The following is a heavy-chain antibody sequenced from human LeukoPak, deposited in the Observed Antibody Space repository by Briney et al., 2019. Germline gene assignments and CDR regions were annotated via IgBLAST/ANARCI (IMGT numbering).Heavy chain of an antibody. CDR2: IYYSGST. CDR1: GGSLSSHY. Sequence: SGTLSLTRTVSGGSLSSHYRSSIRQPPGKGLERGWYIYYSGSTNYNPSLTSRVAISVDPSKNQFYLKLSSVTAADTAIYYCARHYYDSSGYIRAFDYWGQGTLVTVSS. J-gene: IGHJ4*02. V-gene: IGHV4-59*11. D-gene: IGHD3-22*01. CDR3: ARHYYDSSGYIRAFDY.